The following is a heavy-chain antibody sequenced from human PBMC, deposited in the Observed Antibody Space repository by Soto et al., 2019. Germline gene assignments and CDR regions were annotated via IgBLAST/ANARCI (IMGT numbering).Heavy chain of an antibody. V-gene: IGHV3-7*03. CDR1: GLTFRNYW. J-gene: IGHJ4*02. CDR3: VRERSGWVSCSGTCCLDY. Sequence: GGTLRLSCAASGLTFRNYWMSWVRQDPGKGMEWVANIKDDGNEKYSVDSVRGRFTISRDNAQNSLYLQMNSLRVEDTAIYYCVRERSGWVSCSGTCCLDYWGQGTRVIVSS. D-gene: IGHD2-15*01. CDR2: IKDDGNEK.